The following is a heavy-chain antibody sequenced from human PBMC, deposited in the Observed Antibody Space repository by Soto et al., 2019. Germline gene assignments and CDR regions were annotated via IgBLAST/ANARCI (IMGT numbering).Heavy chain of an antibody. CDR1: GFTFSSYW. J-gene: IGHJ6*04. Sequence: EVQLVESGGGLDQPGGSLRLSCAASGFTFSSYWMHWVRQAPGKGLVWVSRINSDGCSTSYADSVKGRFTISRDNAKNTLYLQMNSLRAEDPAVYYCARGHYDFWSGYSSLALDVWGKGTTVTVSS. CDR3: ARGHYDFWSGYSSLALDV. CDR2: INSDGCST. V-gene: IGHV3-74*01. D-gene: IGHD3-3*01.